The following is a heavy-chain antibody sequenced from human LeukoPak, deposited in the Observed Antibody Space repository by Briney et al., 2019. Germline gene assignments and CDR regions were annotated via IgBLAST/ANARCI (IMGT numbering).Heavy chain of an antibody. CDR2: IYYSGST. J-gene: IGHJ4*02. CDR1: GGSISSSSYY. Sequence: ETLSLTCTVSGGSISSSSYYWGWIRQPPGKGLEWIGSIYYSGSTYYNPSLKSRVTISVDTSKNQFSLKLSSVTAADTAVYYCARHEPKGAIDYWGQGTLVTVSS. CDR3: ARHEPKGAIDY. V-gene: IGHV4-39*01. D-gene: IGHD1-14*01.